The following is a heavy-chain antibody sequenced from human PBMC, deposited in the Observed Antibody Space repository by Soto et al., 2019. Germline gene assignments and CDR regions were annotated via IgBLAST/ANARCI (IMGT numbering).Heavy chain of an antibody. D-gene: IGHD3-22*01. V-gene: IGHV4-31*03. CDR2: IYYSGST. CDR3: AGGNYYDSSGYRVY. Sequence: SETLSLTCTVSGGSISSGGYYWSWIRQHPGKGLEWIGYIYYSGSTYYNPSLKSRVTISVDTSKNQFSLKLSSVTAADTAVYYCAGGNYYDSSGYRVYWGQGTLVTVSS. J-gene: IGHJ4*02. CDR1: GGSISSGGYY.